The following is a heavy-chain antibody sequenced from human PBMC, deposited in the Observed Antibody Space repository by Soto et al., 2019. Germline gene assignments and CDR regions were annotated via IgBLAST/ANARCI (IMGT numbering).Heavy chain of an antibody. Sequence: PGGSLRRSCAASGFGVSNNYMSWVRQAPGKGLEWVSAINSGGNTYYADSVKGRFTISRDNSKNTLYLHINSLKVDDTAMYYCARAHSTGWHDFDYWGPGTLVTVAA. CDR1: GFGVSNNY. V-gene: IGHV3-66*01. D-gene: IGHD6-19*01. J-gene: IGHJ4*02. CDR2: INSGGNT. CDR3: ARAHSTGWHDFDY.